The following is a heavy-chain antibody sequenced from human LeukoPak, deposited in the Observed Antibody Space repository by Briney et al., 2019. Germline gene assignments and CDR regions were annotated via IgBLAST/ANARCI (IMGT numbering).Heavy chain of an antibody. CDR2: ISSSSSYI. J-gene: IGHJ5*02. CDR1: GFTFSSYS. CDR3: ARVPGVLGLREGWFDP. Sequence: GGSLRLSCAASGFTFSSYSMNWVRQAPGKGLEWVSSISSSSSYIYYADSVKGRFTISRGNAKNSLYLQMNSLRAEDTAVYYCARVPGVLGLREGWFDPWGQGTLVTVSS. V-gene: IGHV3-21*01. D-gene: IGHD2/OR15-2a*01.